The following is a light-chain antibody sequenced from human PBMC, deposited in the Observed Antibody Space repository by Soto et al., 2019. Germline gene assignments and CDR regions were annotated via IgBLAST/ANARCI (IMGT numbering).Light chain of an antibody. CDR3: TATDDRLIGTV. CDR2: NND. Sequence: QSVQSHPPSASWTPGHRVTISCSGSSSNIETNLVHWYQHLPGASPRLLIFNNDQRPSGVPDRFSASKSGTSASLAISGLRSEDDADYYCTATDDRLIGTVFGGGTKVTVL. CDR1: SSNIETNL. J-gene: IGLJ2*01. V-gene: IGLV1-47*02.